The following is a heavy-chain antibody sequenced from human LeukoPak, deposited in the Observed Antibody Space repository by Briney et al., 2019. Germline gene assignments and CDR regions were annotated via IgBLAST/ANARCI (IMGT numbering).Heavy chain of an antibody. CDR1: EFTFRNYD. J-gene: IGHJ6*02. CDR2: ISSSGTTI. CDR3: AKALATRHMDV. Sequence: PGGSLRLSCAASEFTFRNYDMNWVRQAPEKGLEWVSYISSSGTTIYYADSVKGRFTISRDNAKNSLYLQMSSLRAEDTAVYYCAKALATRHMDVWGQGTTVTVSS. V-gene: IGHV3-48*03.